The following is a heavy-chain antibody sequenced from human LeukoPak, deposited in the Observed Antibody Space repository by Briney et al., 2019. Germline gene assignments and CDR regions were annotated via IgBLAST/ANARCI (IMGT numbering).Heavy chain of an antibody. CDR3: ARGAVAGLY. D-gene: IGHD6-19*01. V-gene: IGHV3-30*04. J-gene: IGHJ4*02. CDR1: GFTFSGYA. CDR2: ISYDGSNK. Sequence: PGGSLRLSCSASGFTFSGYAMHWVRQAPGKGLEWVAVISYDGSNKYYADSVKGRFTISRDNSKNTLYLQMNSLRAEDTAVYYCARGAVAGLYWGQGTLVTVSS.